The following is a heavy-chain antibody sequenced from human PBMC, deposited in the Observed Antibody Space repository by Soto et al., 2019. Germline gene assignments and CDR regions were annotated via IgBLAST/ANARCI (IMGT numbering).Heavy chain of an antibody. CDR3: SRDTHFAGGLVDT. Sequence: QVQLVQSGAEVKKPGSSVKVSCKASGGTSRSLSITWVRQAPGQGLEWMGGIIPLFGIPNYPQKFQGRLTITADKSTGTPFLELSSLRSEDTAVYYCSRDTHFAGGLVDTWGRGTLVTVSS. CDR2: IIPLFGIP. V-gene: IGHV1-69*17. D-gene: IGHD5-12*01. CDR1: GGTSRSLS. J-gene: IGHJ5*02.